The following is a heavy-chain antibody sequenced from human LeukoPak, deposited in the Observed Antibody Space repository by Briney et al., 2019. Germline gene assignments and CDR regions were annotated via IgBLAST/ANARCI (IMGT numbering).Heavy chain of an antibody. V-gene: IGHV3-43*02. Sequence: GGSLRLSCAASGFNFDAYAMHWVRQAPGKGLQWISLISADGGSTYYADSVKGRLTISRDNSRNSLYLQMNSLTTEDTAFYYCAKDKAGTIVWYGRWAIGLFDYWGQGTLLTVSS. J-gene: IGHJ4*02. CDR1: GFNFDAYA. CDR3: AKDKAGTIVWYGRWAIGLFDY. D-gene: IGHD6-13*01. CDR2: ISADGGST.